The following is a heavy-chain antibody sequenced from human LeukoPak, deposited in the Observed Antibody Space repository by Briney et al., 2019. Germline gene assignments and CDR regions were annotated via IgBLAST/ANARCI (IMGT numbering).Heavy chain of an antibody. V-gene: IGHV4-59*01. D-gene: IGHD2-2*01. CDR3: ARGYVTFDY. Sequence: SGTLALTCTVSGGSISSYLWSWIRQPPGKGLEWIGYMYYSGSTNYSPSLKSRVSISLDTSKYQFSLELSSVTAADTAVYYCARGYVTFDYWGQGTLVTVSS. J-gene: IGHJ4*02. CDR1: GGSISSYL. CDR2: MYYSGST.